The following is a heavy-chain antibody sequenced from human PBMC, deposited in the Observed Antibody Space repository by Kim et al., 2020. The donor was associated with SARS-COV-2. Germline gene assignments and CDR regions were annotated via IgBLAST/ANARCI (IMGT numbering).Heavy chain of an antibody. CDR1: GFEFSHHW. V-gene: IGHV3-7*03. CDR2: INPDGSET. CDR3: ARSNYFHN. J-gene: IGHJ4*02. Sequence: GGSLRLSCAASGFEFSHHWMNWVRQAPGKGLELVANINPDGSETTYVDSVRGRFTISRDNAKNSLYLQMNSLRDVGTAVYYCARSNYFHNWGQGTLVTVSS.